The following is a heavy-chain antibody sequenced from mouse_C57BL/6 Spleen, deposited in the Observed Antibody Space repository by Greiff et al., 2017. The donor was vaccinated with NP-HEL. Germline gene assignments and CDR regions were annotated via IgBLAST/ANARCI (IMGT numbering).Heavy chain of an antibody. CDR1: GYSFTDYN. CDR3: ARGGWLLDAMDY. V-gene: IGHV1-39*01. Sequence: EVKLMESGPELVKPGASVKISCKASGYSFTDYNMNWVKQSNGKSLEWIGVINPNYGTTSYNQKFKGKATLTVDQSSSTAYMQLNSLTSEDSAVYYCARGGWLLDAMDYWGQGTSVTVSS. CDR2: INPNYGTT. D-gene: IGHD2-3*01. J-gene: IGHJ4*01.